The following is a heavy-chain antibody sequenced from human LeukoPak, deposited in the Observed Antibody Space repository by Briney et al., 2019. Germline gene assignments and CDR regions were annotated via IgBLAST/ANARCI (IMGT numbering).Heavy chain of an antibody. D-gene: IGHD2-21*02. Sequence: GGSLRLSCAASGFTFSNAWMSCVRQAPGKGLEWVGRIKSKTDGGTTDYAAPVKGRFTISRDDSKNTLYLQMNSLKTEDTAVYYCTTEVLAYCGGDCTYWGQGTLVTVSS. CDR2: IKSKTDGGTT. CDR1: GFTFSNAW. CDR3: TTEVLAYCGGDCTY. V-gene: IGHV3-15*01. J-gene: IGHJ4*02.